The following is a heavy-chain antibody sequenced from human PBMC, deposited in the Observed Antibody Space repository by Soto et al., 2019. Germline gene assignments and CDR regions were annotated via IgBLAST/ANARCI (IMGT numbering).Heavy chain of an antibody. V-gene: IGHV4-61*01. CDR3: ARDALYGPKNAFDI. J-gene: IGHJ3*02. CDR1: GGSVSSGSYY. Sequence: QVQLQESGPGLVKPSETLSLTCTVSGGSVSSGSYYWSWIRQPPGKGLEWIGYIYYSGSTNYNPSLQSRVNISVETSMNQFSLELSAVTAADTAVYDCARDALYGPKNAFDIWGQGTMVTVSS. CDR2: IYYSGST. D-gene: IGHD4-17*01.